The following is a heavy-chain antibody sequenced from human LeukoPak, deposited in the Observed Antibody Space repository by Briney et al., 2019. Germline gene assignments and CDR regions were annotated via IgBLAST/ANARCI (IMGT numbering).Heavy chain of an antibody. CDR3: ARAYDFRSANYYMDV. D-gene: IGHD3-3*01. CDR2: IYYRGST. J-gene: IGHJ6*03. V-gene: IGHV4-39*07. CDR1: GGSISSSSYY. Sequence: SETLSLTCIVSGGSISSSSYYWGWIRQPPGKGLEWIGSIYYRGSTYYNPSLKGRVTISLDTSKNQFSLKLSSVTAADTAVYYCARAYDFRSANYYMDVWGKGTTVTVSS.